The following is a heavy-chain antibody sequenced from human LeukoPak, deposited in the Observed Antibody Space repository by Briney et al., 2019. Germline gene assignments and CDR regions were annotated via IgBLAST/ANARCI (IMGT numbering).Heavy chain of an antibody. CDR2: MNPNSGNT. D-gene: IGHD6-13*01. V-gene: IGHV1-8*03. J-gene: IGHJ4*02. CDR3: ARGRAAAGSKGYYFDY. Sequence: GASVKVSCKASGYTFTSYGISWVRQAPGQGLEWMGWMNPNSGNTGYAQKFQGRVTITRNTSISTAYMELSSLRSEDTAVYYCARGRAAAGSKGYYFDYWGQGTLVTVSS. CDR1: GYTFTSYG.